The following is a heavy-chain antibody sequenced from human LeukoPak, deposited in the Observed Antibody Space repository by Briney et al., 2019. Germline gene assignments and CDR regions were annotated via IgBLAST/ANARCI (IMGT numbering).Heavy chain of an antibody. V-gene: IGHV3-20*04. CDR1: GFTFDDYG. J-gene: IGHJ4*02. D-gene: IGHD3-22*01. CDR2: INWNGGST. Sequence: GGSLRLSCAASGFTFDDYGMSRGRQAPGKGLEWVSGINWNGGSTGYADSVKGRFTISRDNAKNSLYLQMNSLRAEDTALYYCARVDYYDSSGFFDYWGQGTLVTVSS. CDR3: ARVDYYDSSGFFDY.